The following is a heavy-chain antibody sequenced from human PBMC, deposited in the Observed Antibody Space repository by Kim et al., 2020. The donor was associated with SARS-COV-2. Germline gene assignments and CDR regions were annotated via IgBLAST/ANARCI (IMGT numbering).Heavy chain of an antibody. Sequence: SETLSLTCAVYGGSFSGYYWSWIRQPPGKGLEWIGEINHSGSTNYNPSLKSRVTISVDTSKNQFSLKLSSMTAADTAVYYCARGHRVGYGSGSPGPRHAFDIWGQGTMVTVSS. V-gene: IGHV4-34*01. CDR2: INHSGST. J-gene: IGHJ3*02. CDR3: ARGHRVGYGSGSPGPRHAFDI. D-gene: IGHD3-10*01. CDR1: GGSFSGYY.